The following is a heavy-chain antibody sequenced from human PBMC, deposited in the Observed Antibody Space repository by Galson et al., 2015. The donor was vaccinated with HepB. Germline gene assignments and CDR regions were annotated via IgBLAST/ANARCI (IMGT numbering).Heavy chain of an antibody. J-gene: IGHJ6*02. CDR3: AKVSIAAAGSYYYYYGMDV. CDR2: ISYDGSNK. Sequence: SLRLSCAASGFTFSTYAMHWVRQAPGKGLEWVAVISYDGSNKYYADSVKGRLTISRDNSKNTLYLQMNSLRAEDTAVYYCAKVSIAAAGSYYYYYGMDVWGQGTTVTVSS. D-gene: IGHD6-13*01. CDR1: GFTFSTYA. V-gene: IGHV3-30-3*01.